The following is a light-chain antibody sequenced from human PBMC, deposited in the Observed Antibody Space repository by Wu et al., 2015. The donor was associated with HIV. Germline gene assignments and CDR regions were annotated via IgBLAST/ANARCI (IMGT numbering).Light chain of an antibody. Sequence: DIVLMQSPGTLSLSPGERATLSCRASQSVSSSYLAWYQQKPGRAPRLLIYGASSRATGIPDRFSGSGSGADFTLTISRLEPEDFAVYYCQQYGTSPWTFGQGTKVEIK. CDR1: QSVSSSY. CDR3: QQYGTSPWT. J-gene: IGKJ1*01. V-gene: IGKV3-20*01. CDR2: GAS.